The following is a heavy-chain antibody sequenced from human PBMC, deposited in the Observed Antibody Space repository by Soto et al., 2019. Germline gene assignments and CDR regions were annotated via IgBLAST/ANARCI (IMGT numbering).Heavy chain of an antibody. CDR3: ARGGAMVRGVIVAFDI. J-gene: IGHJ3*02. Sequence: QVQLQESGPGLVKPSETLSLTCTVSGGSVSSGSYYWSWIRQPPGKGLEWIGYISYSGSTNYNPSRRSRVTISVDTSKNQFSLKLSSVTAADTAVYYCARGGAMVRGVIVAFDIWGQGTMVTVSS. V-gene: IGHV4-61*01. CDR2: ISYSGST. D-gene: IGHD3-10*01. CDR1: GGSVSSGSYY.